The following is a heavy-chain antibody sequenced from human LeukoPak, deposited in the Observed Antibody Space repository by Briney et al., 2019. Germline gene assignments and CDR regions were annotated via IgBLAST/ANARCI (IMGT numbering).Heavy chain of an antibody. CDR3: ARTTRVAPDGRAEYYED. J-gene: IGHJ1*01. D-gene: IGHD1-1*01. CDR2: KSGGGRD. V-gene: IGHV4-59*03. CDR1: GVSISTHF. Sequence: SETLYLTCSVSGVSISTHFWSWLRQPPGKGLEWVGYKSGGGRDLYNPSLRGRVTISVDASENQFSLTLRSVTAADTAIYYCARTTRVAPDGRAEYYEDWGQGTQVIVSS.